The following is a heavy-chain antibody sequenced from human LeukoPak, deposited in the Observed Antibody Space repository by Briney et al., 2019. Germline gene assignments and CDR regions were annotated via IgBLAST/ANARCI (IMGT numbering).Heavy chain of an antibody. D-gene: IGHD6-19*01. CDR2: IYSGGTT. Sequence: RGGSLRLSCAASGFSVSSKYMRWVRQPAGKGLEWVSVIYSGGTTFYADSVKGRFTISRDNSKNTLYLQMNSLRPDDTAVYYCTKLKGWYGDGYFDYWGPGILVTVSS. V-gene: IGHV3-53*01. CDR3: TKLKGWYGDGYFDY. J-gene: IGHJ4*02. CDR1: GFSVSSKY.